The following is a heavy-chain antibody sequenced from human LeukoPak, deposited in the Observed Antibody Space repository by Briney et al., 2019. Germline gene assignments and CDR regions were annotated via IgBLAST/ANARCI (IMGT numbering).Heavy chain of an antibody. Sequence: SQTLSLTCTVSGGSISSGSYYWSWIRQPAGKGLEWIGRIYTSGSTNYNPSLKGRVTISVDTSKNQFSLKLSSVTAADTAVYYCARGGAYYYDSSGYYGYWGQGTLVTVSS. D-gene: IGHD3-22*01. V-gene: IGHV4-61*02. J-gene: IGHJ4*02. CDR2: IYTSGST. CDR1: GGSISSGSYY. CDR3: ARGGAYYYDSSGYYGY.